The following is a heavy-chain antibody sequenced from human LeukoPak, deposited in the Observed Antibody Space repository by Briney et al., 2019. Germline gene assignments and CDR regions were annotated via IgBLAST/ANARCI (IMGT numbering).Heavy chain of an antibody. Sequence: SETLSLTCAVCGGSFSGYYWSWIRQPPGKGLEWSGEINHSGSSNYNPSLKSRVTISVDPSTNQFSLKLSSVTAADTAVYYCARGDYYDSSGYDYWGQGTLVTVSS. CDR2: INHSGSS. CDR1: GGSFSGYY. D-gene: IGHD3-22*01. J-gene: IGHJ4*02. V-gene: IGHV4-34*01. CDR3: ARGDYYDSSGYDY.